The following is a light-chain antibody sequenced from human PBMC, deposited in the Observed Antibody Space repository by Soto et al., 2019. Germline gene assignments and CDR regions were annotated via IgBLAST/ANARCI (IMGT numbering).Light chain of an antibody. CDR1: QGSSSS. J-gene: IGKJ1*01. Sequence: DIQLTQSPSFLSASVGDRVTITCRARQGSSSSLACYQQKPGKAPKLLIYAASTLQSGVPSRFSGSGSGTDFTLTISSLQPEDIETYYCQQLNSYPWTFGQGTKVEIK. CDR2: AAS. CDR3: QQLNSYPWT. V-gene: IGKV1-9*01.